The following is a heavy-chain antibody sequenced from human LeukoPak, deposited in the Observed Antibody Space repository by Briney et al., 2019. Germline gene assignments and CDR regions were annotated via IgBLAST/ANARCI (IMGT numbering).Heavy chain of an antibody. D-gene: IGHD6-13*01. CDR1: GYTFTSYY. CDR3: AREPGSAAGTDYYYYGMDV. J-gene: IGHJ6*02. CDR2: INPSGGST. Sequence: ASVKVSCKASGYTFTSYYMHWVRPAPGQGLEWMGIINPSGGSTSYAQKFQGRVTMTRDTSTSTVYMELSSLRSEDTAVYYCAREPGSAAGTDYYYYGMDVWGQGTTVTVSS. V-gene: IGHV1-46*01.